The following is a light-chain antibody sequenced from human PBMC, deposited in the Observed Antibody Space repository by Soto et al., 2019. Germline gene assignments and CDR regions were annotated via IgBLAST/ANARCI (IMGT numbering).Light chain of an antibody. J-gene: IGKJ5*01. Sequence: ALQLTQSPSSLSASVGDRVTITCRASQDIRGALAWYQQKPGKPPKLLIFDVSSLQSGVPSRFSGSGSGTDFTLTISSRQPEDVATYYCQQFNTYPITFGQGTRLEIK. V-gene: IGKV1-13*02. CDR2: DVS. CDR3: QQFNTYPIT. CDR1: QDIRGA.